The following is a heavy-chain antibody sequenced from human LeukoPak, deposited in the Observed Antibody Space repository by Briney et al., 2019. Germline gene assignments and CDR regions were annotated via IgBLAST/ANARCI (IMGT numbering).Heavy chain of an antibody. Sequence: PSETLSLTCAVYGGSFSGYYWSWIRQPPGKGVERSGEINHSGSTNYNPSLTSRVTISVDTSMNQFSLKLSSVTASDTAVYYCARCGPDIVVVPAAIPEGWFDPWGQGTLVTVSS. V-gene: IGHV4-34*01. CDR1: GGSFSGYY. J-gene: IGHJ5*02. D-gene: IGHD2-2*02. CDR3: ARCGPDIVVVPAAIPEGWFDP. CDR2: INHSGST.